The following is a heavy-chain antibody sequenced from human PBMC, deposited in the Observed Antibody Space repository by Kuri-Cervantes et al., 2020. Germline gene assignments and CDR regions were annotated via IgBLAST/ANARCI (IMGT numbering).Heavy chain of an antibody. J-gene: IGHJ4*02. V-gene: IGHV1-18*01. CDR1: GGAFSSYA. Sequence: GESLKISCKASGGAFSSYAISWVRQAPGQGLEWMGGIIAYNGNTNYAQKLQGRVTMTTDTSTSTAYMELRSLRSDDTAVYYCARVRLVRGVIMYGTAFDYWGQGTLVTVSS. CDR3: ARVRLVRGVIMYGTAFDY. D-gene: IGHD3-10*01. CDR2: IIAYNGNT.